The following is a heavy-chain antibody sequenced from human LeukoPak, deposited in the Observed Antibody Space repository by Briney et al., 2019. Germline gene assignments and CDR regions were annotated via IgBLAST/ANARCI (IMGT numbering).Heavy chain of an antibody. D-gene: IGHD5-24*01. CDR2: IIPIFGTA. CDR3: ARGVADGYNPSVRFDP. J-gene: IGHJ5*02. CDR1: GGTFSSYA. V-gene: IGHV1-69*13. Sequence: SVKVSCKASGGTFSSYAISWVRQAPGQGLEWMGGIIPIFGTANYAQKFQGRVTITADESTSTAYMELSGLRSEDTAVYYCARGVADGYNPSVRFDPWGQGTLVTVSS.